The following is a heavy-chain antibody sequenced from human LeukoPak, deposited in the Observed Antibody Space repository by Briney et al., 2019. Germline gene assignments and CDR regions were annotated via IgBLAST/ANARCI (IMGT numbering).Heavy chain of an antibody. J-gene: IGHJ4*02. CDR1: VFTFSNSA. CDR2: ISGPGDTT. CDR3: ARGALTAVAV. V-gene: IGHV3-23*01. D-gene: IGHD5-18*01. Sequence: GGSLRLSCAASVFTFSNSAMTWLRQAPGKGLEWVSVISGPGDTTYYGDSAKGRLIVSRDNSKNILYLQMNNMRVDDTAVYFCARGALTAVAVWGQGTLVTVSS.